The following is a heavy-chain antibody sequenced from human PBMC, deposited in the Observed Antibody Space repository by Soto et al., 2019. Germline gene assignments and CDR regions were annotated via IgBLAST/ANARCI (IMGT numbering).Heavy chain of an antibody. CDR3: TRDQSGSSRDYYYYGMDV. V-gene: IGHV3-49*03. CDR1: GFTFGDYA. J-gene: IGHJ6*02. D-gene: IGHD1-26*01. Sequence: PGGSLRLSCTASGFTFGDYAMSWFRQAPGKGLEWVGFIRSKAYGGTTEYAASVKGRFTISRDDSKSIAYLQMNSLKTEDTAVYYCTRDQSGSSRDYYYYGMDVWGQGTTVTVSS. CDR2: IRSKAYGGTT.